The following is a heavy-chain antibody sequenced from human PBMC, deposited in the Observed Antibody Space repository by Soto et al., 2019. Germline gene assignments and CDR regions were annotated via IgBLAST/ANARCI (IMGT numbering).Heavy chain of an antibody. CDR2: MNPNTGNT. J-gene: IGHJ4*02. CDR1: GYTFTSYD. V-gene: IGHV1-8*01. CDR3: ARGVTSGSFPPFDL. Sequence: GASAKVSCKASGYTFTSYDICWVRQATGQGLEWMGWMNPNTGNTGYAQMFQGRLTMTRDTSVSTAYMELSGLRSEDTAVYYCARGVTSGSFPPFDLWGQGTLVTVSS. D-gene: IGHD1-26*01.